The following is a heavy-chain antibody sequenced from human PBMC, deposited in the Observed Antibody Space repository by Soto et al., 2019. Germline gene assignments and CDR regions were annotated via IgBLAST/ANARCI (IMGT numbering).Heavy chain of an antibody. CDR3: ARESGGATATLDYYYFYLDV. CDR2: INTNSGVT. CDR1: GDSFNDYY. J-gene: IGHJ6*03. V-gene: IGHV1-2*04. D-gene: IGHD5-12*01. Sequence: QVQLVQSGAEVRKPGASVTVSCRSSGDSFNDYYIHWVRQAPGQGLEWMGWINTNSGVTKYAQKFQGWVSMTRDTSIRTVYMQLSRLRSDDTAVYYCARESGGATATLDYYYFYLDVWGTGTPVTVSS.